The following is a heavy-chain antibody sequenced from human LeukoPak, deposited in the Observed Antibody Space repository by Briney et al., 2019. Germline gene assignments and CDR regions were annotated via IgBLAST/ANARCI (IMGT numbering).Heavy chain of an antibody. D-gene: IGHD3-22*01. Sequence: QPGGSLRLSCAASGFTFSSYAMSWVRQAPGKGLEWVSAISGSGGSTYYADSVKGRFTISRDNSKNTLYLQMNSLRAKDTAVYYCAKTIVVVILPNDAFDIWGQGTMVTVSS. V-gene: IGHV3-23*01. J-gene: IGHJ3*02. CDR2: ISGSGGST. CDR3: AKTIVVVILPNDAFDI. CDR1: GFTFSSYA.